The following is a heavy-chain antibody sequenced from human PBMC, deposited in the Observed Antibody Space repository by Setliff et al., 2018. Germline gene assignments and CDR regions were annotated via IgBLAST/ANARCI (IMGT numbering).Heavy chain of an antibody. Sequence: GGSLRLSCTVYGFSFNKYWMYWVRQAPGKGLEWVSRINGDATIAHYADSVKGRFTISRDNARNALYLQMVSLRGEDTGVYFCAALDWGENFYNVDVWGKGTTVTSP. CDR1: GFSFNKYW. CDR2: INGDATIA. V-gene: IGHV3-74*01. J-gene: IGHJ6*03. D-gene: IGHD7-27*01. CDR3: AALDWGENFYNVDV.